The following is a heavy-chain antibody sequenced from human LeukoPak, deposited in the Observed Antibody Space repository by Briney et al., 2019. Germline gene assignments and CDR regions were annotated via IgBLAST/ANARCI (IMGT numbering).Heavy chain of an antibody. V-gene: IGHV3-53*01. CDR2: IYSGGSA. CDR1: GFTVSSNY. Sequence: GGSLRLSCAASGFTVSSNYMSWVRQAPGKGLEWVSVIYSGGSAYYADSVKGRFTISRDNSKNTLYLQMNSLRAEDTAVYYCARWPAKASHGMDVWGRGTTVTVSS. CDR3: ARWPAKASHGMDV. J-gene: IGHJ6*02.